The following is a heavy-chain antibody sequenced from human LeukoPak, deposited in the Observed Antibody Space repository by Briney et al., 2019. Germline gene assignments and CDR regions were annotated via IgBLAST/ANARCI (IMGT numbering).Heavy chain of an antibody. J-gene: IGHJ4*02. V-gene: IGHV4-61*05. CDR2: IYYSGST. CDR1: GGSISSTNYY. CDR3: ARSGRYSRESDY. D-gene: IGHD6-13*01. Sequence: SETLSLTCTVSGGSISSTNYYWGWIRQPPGKGLEWIGYIYYSGSTNYNPSLKSRVTISVDRSKNQFSLKLSSVTAADTAVYYCARSGRYSRESDYWGQGTLVTVSS.